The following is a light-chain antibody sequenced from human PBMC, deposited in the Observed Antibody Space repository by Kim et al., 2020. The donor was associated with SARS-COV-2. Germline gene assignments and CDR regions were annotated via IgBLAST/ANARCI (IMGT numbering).Light chain of an antibody. Sequence: SPGERATLSCRANQSVSSSLAWYQQKPGQAPRLLIYGASTRATGIPGRFSGSGSGTEFTLTISSLQSEDFAVYYCQHYNNWPPLTFGGGTKVDIK. CDR1: QSVSSS. CDR2: GAS. V-gene: IGKV3-15*01. CDR3: QHYNNWPPLT. J-gene: IGKJ4*01.